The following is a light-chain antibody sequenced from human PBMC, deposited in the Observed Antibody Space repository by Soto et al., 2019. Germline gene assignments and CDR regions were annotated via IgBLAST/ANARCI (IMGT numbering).Light chain of an antibody. CDR3: CSYAGTYTFEVI. J-gene: IGLJ2*01. CDR2: DVT. CDR1: ISDVGGYNY. V-gene: IGLV2-11*01. Sequence: QSALTQPRSVSGSPGQSVTLSCTGTISDVGGYNYVSWYQQLPGKAPKVIIYDVTQRPSGVPDRFSGSKSGNTASLTISGLQAEDEADYYCCSYAGTYTFEVIFGGGTQLTVL.